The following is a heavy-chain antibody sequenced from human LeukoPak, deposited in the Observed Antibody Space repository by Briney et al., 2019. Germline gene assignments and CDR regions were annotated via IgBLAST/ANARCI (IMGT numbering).Heavy chain of an antibody. J-gene: IGHJ6*03. CDR3: ARVRDGYKPPKLSSYYYMDV. Sequence: GGSLRLSCAASGFTFSDYNMNWVRQAPGRGLDWVSSISSSSSYIYYADSVKGRFTISRDNAKNSLYLQMSSLRAEDTAVYYCARVRDGYKPPKLSSYYYMDVWGK. CDR1: GFTFSDYN. V-gene: IGHV3-21*01. CDR2: ISSSSSYI. D-gene: IGHD5-24*01.